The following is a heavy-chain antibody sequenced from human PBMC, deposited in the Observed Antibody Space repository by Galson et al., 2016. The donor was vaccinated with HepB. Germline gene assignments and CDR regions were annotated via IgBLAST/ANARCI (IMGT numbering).Heavy chain of an antibody. Sequence: SLRLSCAASGFTFSNYAMSWVRQAPGKGLEWVSGITWNSDNIGYADSVKGRFTISRDNANNSLYLQMNSLRAEDTALYYCAKVDWGSSWPHFDYWGQGTLVTVSS. CDR1: GFTFSNYA. CDR3: AKVDWGSSWPHFDY. CDR2: ITWNSDNI. D-gene: IGHD6-13*01. J-gene: IGHJ4*02. V-gene: IGHV3-9*01.